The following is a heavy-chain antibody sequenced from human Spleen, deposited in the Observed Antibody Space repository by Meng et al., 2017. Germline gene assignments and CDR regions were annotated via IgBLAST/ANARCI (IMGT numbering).Heavy chain of an antibody. CDR3: ARREYCGGDCFSLDYYYYGMDV. J-gene: IGHJ6*02. D-gene: IGHD2-21*02. V-gene: IGHV5-51*01. CDR1: GYSFTSYW. CDR2: IYPGDSDT. Sequence: GESLKISCKGSGYSFTSYWIGWVRQMPGKGLEWMGIIYPGDSDTRYSPSFQGQVTISADKSTSTAYLQWSSLKASDTAMYYCARREYCGGDCFSLDYYYYGMDVWGQGTTVTVSS.